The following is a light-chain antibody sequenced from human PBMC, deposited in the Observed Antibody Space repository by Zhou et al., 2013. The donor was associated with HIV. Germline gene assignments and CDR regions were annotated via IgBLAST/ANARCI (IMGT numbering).Light chain of an antibody. CDR2: GAS. CDR3: HHYGSESPNT. CDR1: QSVDTY. V-gene: IGKV3-20*01. J-gene: IGKJ2*01. Sequence: EVLMTQSPVTLSVSPGARATLSCRASQSVDTYLAWYQQRPGQPPRLLIYGASSRATGIPDRFSGSGSGTDFNLSINTLAPEDFAVYYCHHYGSESPNTFGQGTKLEV.